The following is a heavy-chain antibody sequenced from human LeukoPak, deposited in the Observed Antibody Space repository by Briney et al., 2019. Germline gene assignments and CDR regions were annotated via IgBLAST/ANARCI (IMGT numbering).Heavy chain of an antibody. J-gene: IGHJ4*02. D-gene: IGHD4-17*01. CDR1: GGSISSGGYS. Sequence: SETLSLTCAVSGGSISSGGYSWSWIRQPPGKGLEWIGYIYHSGRTNYNPSLKGRVTISVDKSRNQFSVMLTPVTAADTAVYYCARNGYYSADYWGQGTLATVSS. V-gene: IGHV4-30-2*01. CDR2: IYHSGRT. CDR3: ARNGYYSADY.